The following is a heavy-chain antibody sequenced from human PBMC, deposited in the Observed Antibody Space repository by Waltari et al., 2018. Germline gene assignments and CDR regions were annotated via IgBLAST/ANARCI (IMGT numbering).Heavy chain of an antibody. Sequence: EVQLVESGGGLVQPGGSLRLSCAASGFTFSSYEMNWVRQAPGKGLGWVSYSSSSGSTIYYADTVKGRFTISRDNAKNSLYLQMNSLRAEDTAVYYCVRDMGSSSRFDYWGQGTLVTVSS. D-gene: IGHD6-6*01. CDR1: GFTFSSYE. CDR3: VRDMGSSSRFDY. V-gene: IGHV3-48*03. CDR2: SSSSGSTI. J-gene: IGHJ4*02.